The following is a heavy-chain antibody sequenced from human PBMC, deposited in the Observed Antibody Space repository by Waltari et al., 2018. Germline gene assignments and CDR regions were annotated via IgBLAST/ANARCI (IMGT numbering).Heavy chain of an antibody. CDR3: ARDQTGTTPY. CDR1: GYTFTGYY. J-gene: IGHJ4*02. V-gene: IGHV1-2*06. Sequence: QVQLVQSGAEVKKPGASVKVSCKATGYTFTGYYMHWVRQAPGEGLEWLGRINPNRGGTNYAQKLKGRVTMTRDTSISTAYMELSRLRSDDTAVYYCARDQTGTTPYWGQGTLVTVSS. CDR2: INPNRGGT. D-gene: IGHD1-1*01.